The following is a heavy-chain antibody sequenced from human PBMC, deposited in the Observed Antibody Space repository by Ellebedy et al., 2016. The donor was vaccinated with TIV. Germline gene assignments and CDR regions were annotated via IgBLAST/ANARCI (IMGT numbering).Heavy chain of an antibody. V-gene: IGHV1-18*01. J-gene: IGHJ4*02. D-gene: IGHD3-22*01. CDR1: GYTFTSYG. Sequence: AASVKVSCKASGYTFTSYGISWVRQAPGQGLEWMGWISAYNGNTNYAQKLQGRVTMTTDTSTSTAYMELRSLRSDDTAVYYWAREFGGYYSPGGGVKPLDYWGQGTLVTVSS. CDR3: AREFGGYYSPGGGVKPLDY. CDR2: ISAYNGNT.